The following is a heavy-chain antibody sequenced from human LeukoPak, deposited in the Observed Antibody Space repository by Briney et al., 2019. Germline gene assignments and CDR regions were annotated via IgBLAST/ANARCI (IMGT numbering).Heavy chain of an antibody. CDR2: IYSGGST. Sequence: SGGSLRLSCAASGFTLSSYAMSWVRQAPGKGLEWVSVIYSGGSTYYADSVKGRFTISRDNSKNTLYLQMNSLRAEDTAVYYCAKMDGYNLYRAFDIWGQGTMVTVSS. V-gene: IGHV3-53*01. J-gene: IGHJ3*02. D-gene: IGHD5-24*01. CDR1: GFTLSSYA. CDR3: AKMDGYNLYRAFDI.